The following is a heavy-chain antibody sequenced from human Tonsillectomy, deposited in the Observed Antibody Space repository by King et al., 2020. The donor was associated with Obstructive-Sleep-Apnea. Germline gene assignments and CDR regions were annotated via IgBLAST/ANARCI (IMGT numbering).Heavy chain of an antibody. Sequence: VQLQESGPGLVKPSETLSLTCTVSGGSISSYYWSWIRQPPGKGLEWIGYIYYSGSTNYNPSLKSRVTISVDTSKNQFSLKLSSVTAADTAVYYCASAIDYYGSGSYYPAFDIWGQGTMVTVSS. J-gene: IGHJ3*02. D-gene: IGHD3-10*01. V-gene: IGHV4-59*01. CDR2: IYYSGST. CDR1: GGSISSYY. CDR3: ASAIDYYGSGSYYPAFDI.